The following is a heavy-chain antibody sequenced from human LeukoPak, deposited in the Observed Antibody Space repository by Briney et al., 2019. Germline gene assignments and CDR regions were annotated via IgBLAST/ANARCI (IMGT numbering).Heavy chain of an antibody. CDR1: GGSFSGYY. Sequence: SETLSLTCAVYGGSFSGYYWSWIRQPPGKGLEWIGYIYYSGSTNYNPSLKSRVTISVDTSKNQFSLKLSSVTAADTAVYYCARRIVGDYVWGSYRYSPTHFDYWGQGTLVTVSS. CDR3: ARRIVGDYVWGSYRYSPTHFDY. V-gene: IGHV4-59*12. J-gene: IGHJ4*02. D-gene: IGHD3-16*02. CDR2: IYYSGST.